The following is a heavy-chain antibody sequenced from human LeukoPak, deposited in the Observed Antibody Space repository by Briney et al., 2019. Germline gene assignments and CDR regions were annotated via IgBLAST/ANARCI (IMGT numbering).Heavy chain of an antibody. CDR1: GFTLDDYG. Sequence: PGGPLRLSCAASGFTLDDYGMSWVRQAPGKGLEWVSGVNWDGDSTGYADSVKGRFTISRDNAKNSLYLQMNSLRAEETALYYCVKEGGSWGQGTLVTVSS. CDR3: VKEGGS. D-gene: IGHD3-16*01. CDR2: VNWDGDST. J-gene: IGHJ4*02. V-gene: IGHV3-20*04.